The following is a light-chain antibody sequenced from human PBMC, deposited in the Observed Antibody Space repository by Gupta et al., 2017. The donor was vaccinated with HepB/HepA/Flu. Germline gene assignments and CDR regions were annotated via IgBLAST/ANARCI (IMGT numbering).Light chain of an antibody. J-gene: IGLJ1*01. V-gene: IGLV2-14*03. CDR1: SSDVGAYNY. Sequence: QSALTQPASVSGSPGQSITMSCTGTSSDVGAYNYVSWYQHYPGKAPKLIIYDVYYRPSGVSNRFSGSKSGNTASLTISELQAEDEADYYCTSVTGRSTYVFGSGTKVTVL. CDR3: TSVTGRSTYV. CDR2: DVY.